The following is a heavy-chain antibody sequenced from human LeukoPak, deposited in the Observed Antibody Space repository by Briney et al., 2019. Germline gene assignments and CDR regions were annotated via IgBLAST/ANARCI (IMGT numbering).Heavy chain of an antibody. J-gene: IGHJ4*02. CDR3: ARPSSSTWYSSPLGY. Sequence: GASLKISCKGSGYRFTSYWIGWVRQMPGKGLEWMGIIYPGDSDTNYSPSFQGQVTISADKSISTAYLQWSSLKASDTAMYYCARPSSSTWYSSPLGYWGQGTLVTVSS. D-gene: IGHD6-13*01. CDR2: IYPGDSDT. CDR1: GYRFTSYW. V-gene: IGHV5-51*01.